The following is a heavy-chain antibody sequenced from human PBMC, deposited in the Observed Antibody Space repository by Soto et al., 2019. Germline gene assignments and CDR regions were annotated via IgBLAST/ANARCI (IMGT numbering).Heavy chain of an antibody. D-gene: IGHD6-13*01. Sequence: SETLSLTCSVSGVFLGSDAYYWTWIRQRPGKGLEWIGNIYHTGSTYYTPSLKSRVTLSLDTSKNQFSLRLNSVTAADTAIYFCARYRFSGTWSKSDYWGQGTLVTVSS. J-gene: IGHJ4*02. V-gene: IGHV4-30-4*08. CDR3: ARYRFSGTWSKSDY. CDR2: IYHTGST. CDR1: GVFLGSDAYY.